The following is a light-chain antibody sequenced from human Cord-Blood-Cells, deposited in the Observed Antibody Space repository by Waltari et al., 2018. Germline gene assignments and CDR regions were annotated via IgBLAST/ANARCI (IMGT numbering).Light chain of an antibody. CDR3: QMWGSSIDQWV. CDR2: YDS. CDR1: NIGSKS. V-gene: IGLV3-21*04. Sequence: SYVLTQPPSVSVAPGKTARITCGGNNIGSKSVHWYQQKPGQAPVLDIYYDSDRPSGIPERFFGSDSRNAANLTISRVEAGDEAECCCQMWGSSIDQWVGGGGTKLTVL. J-gene: IGLJ3*02.